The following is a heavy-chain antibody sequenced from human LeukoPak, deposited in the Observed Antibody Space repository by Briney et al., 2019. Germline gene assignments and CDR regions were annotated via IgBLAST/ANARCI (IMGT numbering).Heavy chain of an antibody. CDR3: AKGSRASRPYYFDF. Sequence: GGSLRLSCAASGFTFDNYAMSWVRQAPGKGREWISAITHNGDDSYHADSVKGRFTISRDNSKNTLNLQMNSLRVEDSAVYYCAKGSRASRPYYFDFWGQGTLVTVSS. J-gene: IGHJ4*02. CDR2: ITHNGDDS. CDR1: GFTFDNYA. D-gene: IGHD1-26*01. V-gene: IGHV3-23*01.